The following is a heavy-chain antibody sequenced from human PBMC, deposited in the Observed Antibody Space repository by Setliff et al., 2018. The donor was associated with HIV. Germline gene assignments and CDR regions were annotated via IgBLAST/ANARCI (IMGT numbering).Heavy chain of an antibody. CDR1: GASIPGYY. J-gene: IGHJ4*02. Sequence: SETLSLTCTVSGASIPGYYWSWIRQPPGKGLEWIGYISYSGRTNYNSSLKNRVTMSVDTSKNQFSLKLGSVTAADTAMYYCARGLGEMGTKIGNYFDYWGQGTLVTVSS. CDR3: ARGLGEMGTKIGNYFDY. CDR2: ISYSGRT. D-gene: IGHD1-1*01. V-gene: IGHV4-59*12.